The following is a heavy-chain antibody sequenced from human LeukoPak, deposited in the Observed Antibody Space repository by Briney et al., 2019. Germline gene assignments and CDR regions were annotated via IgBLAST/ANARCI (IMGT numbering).Heavy chain of an antibody. D-gene: IGHD3-22*01. V-gene: IGHV3-53*01. CDR2: IYGGGST. CDR3: AKGPRPGSSGYPNLDY. Sequence: GGSLTLSCAASGITVSSNYMNWVRRAPGKGLEWVSLIYGGGSTNYADSVKGRFTISRDSSKNTLYLQMNSLRVEDTAVYYCAKGPRPGSSGYPNLDYWGQGTLVTVSS. J-gene: IGHJ4*02. CDR1: GITVSSNY.